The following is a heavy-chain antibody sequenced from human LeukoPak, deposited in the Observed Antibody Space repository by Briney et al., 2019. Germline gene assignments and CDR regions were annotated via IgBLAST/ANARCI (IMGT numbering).Heavy chain of an antibody. Sequence: PGGSLRLSCAASGFTFSTYAMHWVRQAPGKGLEWVAVISYDGGNKYYADSVKGRFTISRDNSKNTLYLQMNSLRAEDTAVYYCAKDRKRTFYGSGSYYYFDYWGQGTLVTVSS. CDR3: AKDRKRTFYGSGSYYYFDY. J-gene: IGHJ4*02. V-gene: IGHV3-30*04. CDR2: ISYDGGNK. D-gene: IGHD3-10*01. CDR1: GFTFSTYA.